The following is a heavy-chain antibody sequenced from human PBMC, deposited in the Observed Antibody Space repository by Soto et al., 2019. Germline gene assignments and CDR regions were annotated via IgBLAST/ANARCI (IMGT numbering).Heavy chain of an antibody. CDR2: IYYSGST. J-gene: IGHJ5*02. CDR1: GGSISSSSYY. D-gene: IGHD3-10*01. CDR3: ARSLITMVPEAA. V-gene: IGHV4-39*01. Sequence: PSETLSLTCTVSGGSISSSSYYWGWIRQPPGKGLEWIGSIYYSGSTYYNPSLKSRVTISVDTSKNQFSLKLSSVTAADTAVYYFARSLITMVPEAAWGQGTLVTVSS.